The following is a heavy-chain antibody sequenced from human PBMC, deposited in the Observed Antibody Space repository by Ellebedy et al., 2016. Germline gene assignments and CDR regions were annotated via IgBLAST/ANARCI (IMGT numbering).Heavy chain of an antibody. CDR3: ARLLVAAGDLVGLDY. V-gene: IGHV3-15*01. D-gene: IGHD6-13*01. CDR1: GFTFSNAW. CDR2: IKSKTDGGTT. J-gene: IGHJ4*02. Sequence: GESLKISCAASGFTFSNAWMSWVRQAPGKGLEWVGRIKSKTDGGTTDYAAPVKGRFTISRDDSKNTLYLQMNSLKTEDTAMYYCARLLVAAGDLVGLDYWGQGTLVTVSS.